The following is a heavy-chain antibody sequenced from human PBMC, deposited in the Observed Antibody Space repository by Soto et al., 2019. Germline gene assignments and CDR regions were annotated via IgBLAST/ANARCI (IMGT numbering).Heavy chain of an antibody. CDR2: IYPDRGDT. CDR3: ARIKRGFTWKYSYFDY. Sequence: QVQLVQSGAEVEKPGASVRVSCNASGYTFTGYYIHWMRQAPGQGLEWMGWIYPDRGDTKYAPKFQGRVTMTRDTYIVTAYMELSRLNSDDTAVYYCARIKRGFTWKYSYFDYWGQGALVTVSS. D-gene: IGHD1-1*01. V-gene: IGHV1-2*02. J-gene: IGHJ4*02. CDR1: GYTFTGYY.